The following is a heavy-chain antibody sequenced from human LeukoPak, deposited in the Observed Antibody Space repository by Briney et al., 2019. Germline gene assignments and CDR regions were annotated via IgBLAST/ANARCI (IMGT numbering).Heavy chain of an antibody. V-gene: IGHV3-33*01. J-gene: IGHJ4*02. CDR2: IWYDGSNK. CDR3: ARAYCSSTSCFLFDY. D-gene: IGHD2-2*01. CDR1: GFTFSSYG. Sequence: GGSLRLSCAASGFTFSSYGMHWVRQAPGKGLEWEAVIWYDGSNKYYADSVKGRFTISRDNSKNTLYLQMNSLRAEDTAVYYCARAYCSSTSCFLFDYWGQGTLVTVSS.